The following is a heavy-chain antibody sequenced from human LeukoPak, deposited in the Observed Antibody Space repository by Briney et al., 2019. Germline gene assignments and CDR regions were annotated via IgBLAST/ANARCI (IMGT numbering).Heavy chain of an antibody. V-gene: IGHV3-11*01. D-gene: IGHD2-21*01. CDR2: ISSSGSTI. CDR1: GFTFSDYY. J-gene: IGHJ6*03. CDR3: AKRSQHYYYYMDV. Sequence: PGGSLRLSCAASGFTFSDYYMSWIRQAPGKGLEWVSYISSSGSTIYYADSVKGRFTISRDNAKNSLYLQMNSLRAEDTAVYYCAKRSQHYYYYMDVWGKGTTVTVSS.